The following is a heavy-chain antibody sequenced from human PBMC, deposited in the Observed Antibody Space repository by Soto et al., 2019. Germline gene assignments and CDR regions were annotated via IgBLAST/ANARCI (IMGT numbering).Heavy chain of an antibody. CDR3: ATATISPPSNSDYRDGGDV. CDR2: IMPVFDTT. Sequence: QVQLVQSGAEVKKPGSSVKVSCQASGGTFNNFAFTWVRQAPGQGLEWLGGIMPVFDTTNNAQRYQGRVTITADESTNTVYMEMSRLRGDDTAVYYCATATISPPSNSDYRDGGDVWGQGTTVTVSS. CDR1: GGTFNNFA. J-gene: IGHJ6*02. V-gene: IGHV1-69*01. D-gene: IGHD3-16*01.